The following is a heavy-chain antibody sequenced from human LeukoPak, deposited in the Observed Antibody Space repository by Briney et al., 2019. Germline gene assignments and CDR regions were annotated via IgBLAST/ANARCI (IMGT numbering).Heavy chain of an antibody. CDR3: CYDSSGYYELDY. CDR2: MNPNSGNT. Sequence: ASVKVSCKASGYTFTSYDINWVRQATGQGLEWMGWMNPNSGNTGYAQKFQGRVTMTRNTSISTAYMELSSLRSEDTAVYYCCYDSSGYYELDYWGQGTLVTVSS. V-gene: IGHV1-8*01. CDR1: GYTFTSYD. J-gene: IGHJ4*02. D-gene: IGHD3-22*01.